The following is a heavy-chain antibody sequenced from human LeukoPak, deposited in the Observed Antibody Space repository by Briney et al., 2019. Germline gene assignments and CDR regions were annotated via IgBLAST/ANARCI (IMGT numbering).Heavy chain of an antibody. CDR1: GGSISSYY. V-gene: IGHV4-59*12. Sequence: PSETLSLTCTVSGGSISSYYWSWIRQPPGKGVEWIGYIYYSGSTNYNPSLKSRVTISVDTSKNQFSLKLSSVTAADTAVYYCARRGSSWYPDCIDYWGQGTLVTVSS. CDR2: IYYSGST. D-gene: IGHD6-13*01. CDR3: ARRGSSWYPDCIDY. J-gene: IGHJ4*02.